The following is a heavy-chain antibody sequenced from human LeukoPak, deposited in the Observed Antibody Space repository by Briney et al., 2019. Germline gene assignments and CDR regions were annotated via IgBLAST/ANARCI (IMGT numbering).Heavy chain of an antibody. Sequence: SETLSLTCTVSGGSISSGGYYWSWIRQHPGKGLEWIGYIYYSGTTYYNPSLKSRVTISVDTSKNQFSLKLSSVTAADTAVYYCARRASGYYMDVWGKGTTVTVSS. CDR3: ARRASGYYMDV. J-gene: IGHJ6*03. CDR2: IYYSGTT. CDR1: GGSISSGGYY. D-gene: IGHD6-19*01. V-gene: IGHV4-31*03.